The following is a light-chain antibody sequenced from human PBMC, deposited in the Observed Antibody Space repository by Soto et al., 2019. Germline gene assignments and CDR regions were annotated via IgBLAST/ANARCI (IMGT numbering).Light chain of an antibody. J-gene: IGLJ2*01. CDR1: SSNIGAGYD. V-gene: IGLV1-40*01. CDR3: QSYDTSLSGLV. Sequence: QSVLTQPPSESGATGERVTISCTGSSSNIGAGYDVHWYQQLPGTAPKVLIYGNNNRPSGVPDRFSGSKSGTSASLAITGLQAEDEADYYCQSYDTSLSGLVFGGGTKVTVL. CDR2: GNN.